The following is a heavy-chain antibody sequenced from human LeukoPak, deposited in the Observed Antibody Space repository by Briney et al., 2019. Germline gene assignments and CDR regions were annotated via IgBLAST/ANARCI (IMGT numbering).Heavy chain of an antibody. D-gene: IGHD6-13*01. CDR1: GFTFSSYA. CDR3: AREVAAGPFDY. V-gene: IGHV3-30-3*01. J-gene: IGHJ4*02. CDR2: ISYDGSNK. Sequence: GGSLRLSCAASGFTFSSYAMHWVRQAPGKGLEWVAVISYDGSNKYYADSVKGRFTISRDNSKNTLYLQMNSLRAEDTAMYYCAREVAAGPFDYWGQGTLVTVSS.